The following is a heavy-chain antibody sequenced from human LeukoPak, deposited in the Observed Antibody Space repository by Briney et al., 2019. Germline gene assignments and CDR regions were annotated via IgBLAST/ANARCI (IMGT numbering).Heavy chain of an antibody. CDR2: MRNGDTT. Sequence: GGSLRLSCAASGTSVSGCFMNWVRQAPGKGLEWVSVMRNGDTTDYADSVKGRFTISVDKSKNTVYLQMNSLRTEDTAIYYCSREGYFNFENWGQGTLVTVSS. D-gene: IGHD2-15*01. CDR1: GTSVSGCF. V-gene: IGHV3-66*02. J-gene: IGHJ4*02. CDR3: SREGYFNFEN.